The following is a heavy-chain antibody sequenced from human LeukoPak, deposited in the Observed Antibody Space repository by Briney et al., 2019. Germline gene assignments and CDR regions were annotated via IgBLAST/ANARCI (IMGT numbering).Heavy chain of an antibody. CDR3: AKLGGWYGSGARRIGDYFDY. D-gene: IGHD3-10*01. CDR2: ISGSGGST. V-gene: IGHV3-23*01. Sequence: GGSLRLSCAASGFTFSSYGMSWVRQAPGKGLEWVSAISGSGGSTYYADSVKGRFTISRDNSKNTLYLQMNSLRAEDTAVYYCAKLGGWYGSGARRIGDYFDYWGQGTLVTVSS. J-gene: IGHJ4*02. CDR1: GFTFSSYG.